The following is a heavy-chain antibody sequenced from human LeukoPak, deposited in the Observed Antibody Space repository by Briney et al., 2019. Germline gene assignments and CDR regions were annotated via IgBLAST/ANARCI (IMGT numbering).Heavy chain of an antibody. J-gene: IGHJ4*02. Sequence: GGSLRLSCAASGFTFSSYAMSWVRQAPGKGLEWVSTISGSGGRTYYADSVKGRFTISRDNSKNTLYLQMNSLRAEDTAVYFCXXDXXGSSGWAYYFDYWGQGTLVTVSS. V-gene: IGHV3-23*01. D-gene: IGHD6-19*01. CDR2: ISGSGGRT. CDR3: XXDXXGSSGWAYYFDY. CDR1: GFTFSSYA.